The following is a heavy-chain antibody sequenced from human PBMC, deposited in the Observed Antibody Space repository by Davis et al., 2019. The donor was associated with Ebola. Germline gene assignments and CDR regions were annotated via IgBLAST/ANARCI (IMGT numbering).Heavy chain of an antibody. CDR1: GFSFSRFA. D-gene: IGHD7-27*01. CDR3: VRDGWGSLFDY. J-gene: IGHJ4*02. Sequence: GESLKISCAASGFSFSRFAMNWVRQAPGKGLEWVAHIKEDGSVKDYVDSVKGRFTISRDNAKNSVYLQMNSLGVEDTAVYYCVRDGWGSLFDYWGQGTLVTVSS. V-gene: IGHV3-7*03. CDR2: IKEDGSVK.